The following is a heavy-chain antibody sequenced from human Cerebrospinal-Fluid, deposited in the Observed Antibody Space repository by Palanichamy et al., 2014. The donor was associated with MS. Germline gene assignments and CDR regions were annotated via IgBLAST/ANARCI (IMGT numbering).Heavy chain of an antibody. Sequence: QITLKESGPTLVEPTQTVTLTCSFSGSSLHTFGVAVGWIRQPPGKALEWLTLIFWDGDERYSPSLKARVTITKDTSKNQVMLTMTNMDPLDTATYYCAHTRVIGYSTSWSGAWFHPWGQGILVTVSS. D-gene: IGHD6-13*01. CDR2: IFWDGDE. J-gene: IGHJ5*02. V-gene: IGHV2-5*02. CDR3: AHTRVIGYSTSWSGAWFHP. CDR1: GSSLHTFGVA.